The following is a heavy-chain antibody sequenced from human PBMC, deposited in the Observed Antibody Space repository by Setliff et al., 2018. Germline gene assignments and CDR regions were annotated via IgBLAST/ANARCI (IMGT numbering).Heavy chain of an antibody. J-gene: IGHJ4*02. CDR3: ARLSPYNTGPPFDY. Sequence: PSETLSLTCTVSGYPINTHYWSWIRQSPGKGLGWIGYFHISGNVRSVNYNPSLKSRVTMSLDTSKNQFSLNLYSVTAAATAVYYCARLSPYNTGPPFDYWGQGTLVTVSS. CDR1: GYPINTHY. CDR2: FHISGNVRSV. D-gene: IGHD2-8*02. V-gene: IGHV4-4*08.